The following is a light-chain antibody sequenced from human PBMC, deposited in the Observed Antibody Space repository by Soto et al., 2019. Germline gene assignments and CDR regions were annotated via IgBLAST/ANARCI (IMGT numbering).Light chain of an antibody. V-gene: IGLV2-14*03. Sequence: QSALTQPASVSGSPGQSIAISCTGTSSDVGAYNYVSWYQHHPGKAPERIIYSVSHRPSGVSDRFSGSKSGNTASLTISGLQAEYEADYYCCSSTGSDIHYVFGAGTKLTVL. CDR3: CSSTGSDIHYV. CDR2: SVS. J-gene: IGLJ1*01. CDR1: SSDVGAYNY.